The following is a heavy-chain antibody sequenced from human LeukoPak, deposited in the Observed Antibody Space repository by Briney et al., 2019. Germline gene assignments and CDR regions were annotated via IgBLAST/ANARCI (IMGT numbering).Heavy chain of an antibody. CDR3: AKVGTSGYYWDDFDH. Sequence: GGSLRLSCTASGFTFSRYVIHWVRQAPGKGLEWVAFTQYDGGNKYYADSVKGRFAISRDNSKNTLYLQMNSLRAEDTAVYYCAKVGTSGYYWDDFDHWGQGTLVTVSS. D-gene: IGHD3-22*01. J-gene: IGHJ4*02. CDR1: GFTFSRYV. V-gene: IGHV3-30*02. CDR2: TQYDGGNK.